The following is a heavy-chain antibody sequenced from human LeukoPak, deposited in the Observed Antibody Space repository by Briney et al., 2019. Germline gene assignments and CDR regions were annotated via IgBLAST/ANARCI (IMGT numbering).Heavy chain of an antibody. D-gene: IGHD3-22*01. Sequence: PGGSLRLSCAVSGFTFSNYALSWVRQAPGKGLEWLSAITGSGDITYYADSVKGRFTVSRDISKNTLYLQMNSLRAEDTALYYCAKDKVDYYDSSGYLFDYWGQGTLVTVSS. CDR3: AKDKVDYYDSSGYLFDY. V-gene: IGHV3-23*01. CDR1: GFTFSNYA. J-gene: IGHJ4*02. CDR2: ITGSGDIT.